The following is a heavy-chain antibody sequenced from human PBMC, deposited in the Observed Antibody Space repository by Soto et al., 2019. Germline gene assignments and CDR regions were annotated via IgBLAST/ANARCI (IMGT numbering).Heavy chain of an antibody. CDR2: ITANGVTT. V-gene: IGHV3-23*01. D-gene: IGHD3-3*02. CDR1: GFTFSSHA. J-gene: IGHJ4*01. CDR3: AKPLATDFDY. Sequence: PGGSLRLSCAASGFTFSSHALTWVRQAPGTGLEWVSSITANGVTTYYADPVKGRFTISRDNSKKTLYLQMSSLRAEDTAVYYCAKPLATDFDYWGRGTLVTVSS.